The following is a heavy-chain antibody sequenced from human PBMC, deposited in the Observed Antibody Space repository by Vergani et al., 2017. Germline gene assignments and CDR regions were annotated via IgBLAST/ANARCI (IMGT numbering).Heavy chain of an antibody. D-gene: IGHD3-3*01. CDR3: ARGRTRALWSGYYPFDY. CDR2: IKQDGSEK. V-gene: IGHV3-7*01. Sequence: EVQLVESGGGLVQPGGSLRLSCAASGFTFSSYWMSWVRQAPGKGLEWVANIKQDGSEKYYVDSVKGRFTISRDNAKNSLYLQMNSLRAEDTAVYYCARGRTRALWSGYYPFDYWGQGTLVTVSS. J-gene: IGHJ4*02. CDR1: GFTFSSYW.